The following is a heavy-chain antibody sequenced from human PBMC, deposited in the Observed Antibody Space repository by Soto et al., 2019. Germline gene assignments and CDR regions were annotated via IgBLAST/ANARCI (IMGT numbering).Heavy chain of an antibody. Sequence: GGSLRLSCAASGFTFSSYWMHWVRQAPGKGLVWVSHINSDGSATRDADSVKGRFTISRDNAKNTLYLQMSSLGAEDTAVYYCTRGRGYSNYYGMDVWGQGTTVTV. J-gene: IGHJ6*02. D-gene: IGHD4-4*01. CDR1: GFTFSSYW. CDR2: INSDGSAT. CDR3: TRGRGYSNYYGMDV. V-gene: IGHV3-74*01.